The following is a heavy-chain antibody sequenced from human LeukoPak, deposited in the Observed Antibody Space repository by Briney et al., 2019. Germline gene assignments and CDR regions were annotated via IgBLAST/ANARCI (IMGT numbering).Heavy chain of an antibody. J-gene: IGHJ4*02. V-gene: IGHV4-34*01. CDR1: GGSFSGYY. D-gene: IGHD6-19*01. CDR3: AISSGWHIFDY. CDR2: INHSGST. Sequence: SETLSLTCAVYGGSFSGYYWSWLRQPPGKGLEWIGEINHSGSTNYNPSLKSRVTISVDTSKNQFSLKLSSLTAADTAVYYCAISSGWHIFDYWGQGTLVTVSS.